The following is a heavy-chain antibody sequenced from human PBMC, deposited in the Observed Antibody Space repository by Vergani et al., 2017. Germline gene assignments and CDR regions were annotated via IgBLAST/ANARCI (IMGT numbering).Heavy chain of an antibody. CDR2: IYYSENK. CDR1: GGSITYGAFY. J-gene: IGHJ5*02. D-gene: IGHD2-21*01. Sequence: QLQLQESGPGLVKPSETLSLTCTVSGGSITYGAFYWGWIRQSPGKGLEWIGSIYYSENKFYNPSLESRVTLSIDTTKNQFSLKLKSVTAADTAVYYCARCFRDEGVIYGGAVENCSDPGGQETLVPFSS. CDR3: ARCFRDEGVIYGGAVENCSDP. V-gene: IGHV4-39*01.